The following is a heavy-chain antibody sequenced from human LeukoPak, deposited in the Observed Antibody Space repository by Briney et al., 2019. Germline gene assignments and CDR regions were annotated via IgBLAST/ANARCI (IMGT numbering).Heavy chain of an antibody. CDR3: AKWAEVLRFLEWLGHHDAFDI. J-gene: IGHJ3*02. CDR2: ISGSGGST. V-gene: IGHV3-23*01. D-gene: IGHD3-3*01. Sequence: GGSLRLSGAASGFTFSSYAMSWVRQAPGKGLEWVSAISGSGGSTYYADSVKGRFTISRDNSKNTLYLQMNSLRAEDTAVYYCAKWAEVLRFLEWLGHHDAFDIWGQGTMVTVSS. CDR1: GFTFSSYA.